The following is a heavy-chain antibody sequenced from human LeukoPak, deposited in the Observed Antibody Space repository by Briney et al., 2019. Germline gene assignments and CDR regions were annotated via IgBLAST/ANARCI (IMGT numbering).Heavy chain of an antibody. Sequence: PSQTLSLTCTVSGGSISSGDYYWSWIRQPPGKGLEWIVYIYYSGSTYYNPSLKSRVTISVDTSKNQFSLKLSSVTAADTAVYYCARVPPVYTAYYYYYYMDVWGKGTTVTVSS. CDR3: ARVPPVYTAYYYYYYMDV. J-gene: IGHJ6*03. V-gene: IGHV4-30-4*08. CDR1: GGSISSGDYY. D-gene: IGHD5-18*01. CDR2: IYYSGST.